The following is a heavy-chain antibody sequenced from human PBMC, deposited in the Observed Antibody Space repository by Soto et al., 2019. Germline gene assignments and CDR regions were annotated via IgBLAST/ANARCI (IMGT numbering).Heavy chain of an antibody. Sequence: EVQLLDSGGGLEQPGGSLRLSCAASGFTFSSYAMSWVRQAPGKGLEWVSTISGSGDSTYYTDSVKGRFTISRDNSKNTLYLHMNSLSVDNMAVYYCALGRGYCTGVSCYSDYWGPGTLVTDSS. CDR2: ISGSGDST. CDR3: ALGRGYCTGVSCYSDY. J-gene: IGHJ4*02. D-gene: IGHD2-15*01. V-gene: IGHV3-23*01. CDR1: GFTFSSYA.